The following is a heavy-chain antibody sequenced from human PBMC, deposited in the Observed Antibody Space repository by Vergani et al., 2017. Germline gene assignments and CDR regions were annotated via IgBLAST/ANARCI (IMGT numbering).Heavy chain of an antibody. CDR1: GYTFNMHW. CDR3: ARHQRDTSGWFQD. CDR2: VYCGDSDA. D-gene: IGHD6-19*01. Sequence: EVQLVESGGGLIHPGGSLRLSCKGSGYTFNMHWIAWVRQVPGKGLEWLGIVYCGDSDARYRQSFQGQVTISVDESISTVYLQLNSLKASDTAIYYCARHQRDTSGWFQDWGQGTLVTVSS. V-gene: IGHV5-51*01. J-gene: IGHJ4*02.